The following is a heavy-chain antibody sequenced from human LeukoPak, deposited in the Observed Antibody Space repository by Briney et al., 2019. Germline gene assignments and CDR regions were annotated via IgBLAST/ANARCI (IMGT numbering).Heavy chain of an antibody. CDR2: ISGSGGST. D-gene: IGHD3-22*01. J-gene: IGHJ4*02. V-gene: IGHV3-23*01. Sequence: GGSLRLSCAASGFTFNNYAMTWVRQAPGKGLEWVSAISGSGGSTHYADSVKGRFTISRDNSKNTLYLLMNSLRAEDTALYYCANYYDSSGYRPFDYCGQRTLVTVSS. CDR3: ANYYDSSGYRPFDY. CDR1: GFTFNNYA.